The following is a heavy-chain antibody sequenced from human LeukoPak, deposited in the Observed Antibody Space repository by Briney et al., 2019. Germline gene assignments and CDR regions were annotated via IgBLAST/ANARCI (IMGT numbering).Heavy chain of an antibody. V-gene: IGHV4-4*07. CDR2: ISLCGRT. D-gene: IGHD6-13*01. CDR1: GGSISSDY. Sequence: LSETLSLTCSVSGGSISSDYWNSIRQPVGKGLEWIGRISLCGRTNYNPSLKSRVTVSLDKSKNQFSLKVTSVTAADTAVYYCATAGYSSSCPDYWGQGTLVIVSS. CDR3: ATAGYSSSCPDY. J-gene: IGHJ4*02.